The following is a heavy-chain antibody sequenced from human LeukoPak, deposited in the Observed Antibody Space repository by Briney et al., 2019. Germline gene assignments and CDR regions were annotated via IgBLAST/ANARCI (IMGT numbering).Heavy chain of an antibody. CDR2: IYYSGST. D-gene: IGHD2-2*01. J-gene: IGHJ4*02. CDR1: GGSISSGGYY. CDR3: ARARGCSSTSCYAGLLLDY. Sequence: SETLSLTCTVSGGSISSGGYYWSWIRQHPGKGLEWIGYIYYSGSTYYNPSLKSRVTISLDTSKNQFSLKLSSVTAADTAVYYCARARGCSSTSCYAGLLLDYWGQGTLVTVSS. V-gene: IGHV4-31*03.